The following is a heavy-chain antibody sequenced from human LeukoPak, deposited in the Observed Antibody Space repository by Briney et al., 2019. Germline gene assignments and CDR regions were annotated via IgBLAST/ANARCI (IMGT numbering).Heavy chain of an antibody. J-gene: IGHJ1*01. CDR1: GYSLTELS. V-gene: IGHV1-24*01. CDR3: ATERHHYDSSGYYGSYSFQH. D-gene: IGHD3-22*01. CDR2: FDPEDGET. Sequence: ASVKVSCKVSGYSLTELSMHWVRQAPGKGLEWMGGFDPEDGETIYAQKFQGRVTMTEDTSTDTAYMELSSLRSEDTAVYYCATERHHYDSSGYYGSYSFQHWGQGTLVTVSS.